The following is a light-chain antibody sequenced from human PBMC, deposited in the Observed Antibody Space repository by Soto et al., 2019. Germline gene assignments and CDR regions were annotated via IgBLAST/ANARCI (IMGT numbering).Light chain of an antibody. CDR3: QKYNNWPPIT. V-gene: IGKV3-15*01. CDR2: GAS. J-gene: IGKJ5*01. Sequence: EIVMTQSPATLSVSPGERATLSCRASQSVSSNLAWYQQKPGQAPRLLIYGASTRATGIPARFSGSGSGTELNLTISSMQSEDFAVYYCQKYNNWPPITFGQGTRLEIK. CDR1: QSVSSN.